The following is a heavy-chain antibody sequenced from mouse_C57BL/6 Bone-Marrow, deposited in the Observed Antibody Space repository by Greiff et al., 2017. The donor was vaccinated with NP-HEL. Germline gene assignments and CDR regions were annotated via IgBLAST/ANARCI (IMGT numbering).Heavy chain of an antibody. V-gene: IGHV5-4*03. CDR2: ISDGGSYT. D-gene: IGHD2-1*01. CDR1: GFTFSSYA. J-gene: IGHJ4*01. Sequence: EVKVVESGGGLVKPGGSLKLSCAASGFTFSSYAMSWVRQTPEKRLEWVATISDGGSYTYYPDNVKGRFTISRDNAKNNLYLQMSHLKSEDTAMYYCARGYGNYDGDYAMDYWGQGTSVTVSS. CDR3: ARGYGNYDGDYAMDY.